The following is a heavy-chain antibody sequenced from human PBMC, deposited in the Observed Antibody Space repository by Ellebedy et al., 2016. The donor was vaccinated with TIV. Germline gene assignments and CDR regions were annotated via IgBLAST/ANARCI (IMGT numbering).Heavy chain of an antibody. Sequence: GESLKISCVASGFSFRSYWMSWVRQAPGKGLEWVANIYQDGSEQYYVDSVKGRFTISRDNARNSVYLQMNSLRAEETAVYYCARRGSYGDYSVRVNSWFDLWGQGTLVTVSS. CDR3: ARRGSYGDYSVRVNSWFDL. J-gene: IGHJ5*02. V-gene: IGHV3-7*01. D-gene: IGHD4-17*01. CDR2: IYQDGSEQ. CDR1: GFSFRSYW.